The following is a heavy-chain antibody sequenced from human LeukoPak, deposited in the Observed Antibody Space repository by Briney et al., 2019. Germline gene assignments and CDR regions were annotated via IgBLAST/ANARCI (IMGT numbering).Heavy chain of an antibody. D-gene: IGHD5-24*01. CDR1: EFTFSDYY. CDR2: ISSSGSTI. J-gene: IGHJ6*03. V-gene: IGHV3-11*04. CDR3: AREGEMATILYYYYYMDV. Sequence: PGGSLRLSCAASEFTFSDYYMSWIRQAPGKGLEWVSYISSSGSTIYYADSVKGRFTISRDNAKNSLYLQMNSLRAEDTAVYYCAREGEMATILYYYYYMDVWGKGTTVTISS.